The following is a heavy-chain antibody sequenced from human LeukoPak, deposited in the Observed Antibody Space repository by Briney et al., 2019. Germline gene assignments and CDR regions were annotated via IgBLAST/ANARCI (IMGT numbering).Heavy chain of an antibody. V-gene: IGHV1-69*13. CDR1: GYTFTSYG. CDR2: IIPIFGTA. J-gene: IGHJ5*02. Sequence: SVKVSCKASGYTFTSYGISWVRQAPGQGLEWMGGIIPIFGTANYAQKFQGRVTITADESTSTAYMELSSLRSEDTAVYYCARDYRGYSGYDFPSPRATGPDWFDPWGQGTLVTVSS. CDR3: ARDYRGYSGYDFPSPRATGPDWFDP. D-gene: IGHD5-12*01.